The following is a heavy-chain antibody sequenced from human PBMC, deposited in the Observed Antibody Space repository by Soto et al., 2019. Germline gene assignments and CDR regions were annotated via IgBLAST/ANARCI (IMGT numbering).Heavy chain of an antibody. V-gene: IGHV4-4*02. CDR2: IYRTGST. CDR3: ASRDPGTSVDY. Sequence: SETLSLTCAVSGGSFTSNSWWTWVRQPPGQGPEWIGEIYRTGSTNYNPSLKSRVTISLDKSENQFSLKVTSLTAADTAVYYCASRDPGTSVDYWGQGTLVTVSS. J-gene: IGHJ4*02. D-gene: IGHD1-7*01. CDR1: GGSFTSNSW.